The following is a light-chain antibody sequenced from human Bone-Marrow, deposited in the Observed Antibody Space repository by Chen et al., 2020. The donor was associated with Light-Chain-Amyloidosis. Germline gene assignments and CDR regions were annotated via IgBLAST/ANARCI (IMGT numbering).Light chain of an antibody. V-gene: IGKV3-20*01. Sequence: DMVLTHSPGTLSLSPGEGANLSCRASQTISSNYLTWYQQKFGQAPRLLIYGSSSRATGIPDRFTGSGSGTDFTLTINRLEPEDVAMYYCQQYGTSPLTFGGGTKVEIK. CDR1: QTISSNY. CDR3: QQYGTSPLT. J-gene: IGKJ4*01. CDR2: GSS.